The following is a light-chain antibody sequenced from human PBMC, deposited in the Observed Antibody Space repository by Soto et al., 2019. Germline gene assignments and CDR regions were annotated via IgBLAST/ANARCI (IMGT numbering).Light chain of an antibody. CDR1: QTVSSY. Sequence: IQLTQSRSSLWASGGDRVYINVRASQTVSSYLNWYQQKPGTVPKLLIYATSNLQSGVPSRFSGRGFGTDFTLTIRSLQPEDFATSYCQQSFNTPSLGQGTRLEIK. V-gene: IGKV1-39*01. CDR2: ATS. J-gene: IGKJ5*01. CDR3: QQSFNTPS.